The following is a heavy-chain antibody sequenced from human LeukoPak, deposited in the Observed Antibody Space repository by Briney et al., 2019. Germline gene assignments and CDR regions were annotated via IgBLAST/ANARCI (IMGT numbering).Heavy chain of an antibody. CDR1: GGSFSSYY. D-gene: IGHD3-3*01. CDR3: ARDGAFTIFGVDYYMDV. V-gene: IGHV4-34*01. Sequence: SETLSLTCAVYGGSFSSYYWSWIRQPPGKGLEWIGEINHSEGTNYNPSLKSRVTISVDTSKNQFSLKLSSVTAADTAVYYCARDGAFTIFGVDYYMDVWGKGTTVTVSS. CDR2: INHSEGT. J-gene: IGHJ6*03.